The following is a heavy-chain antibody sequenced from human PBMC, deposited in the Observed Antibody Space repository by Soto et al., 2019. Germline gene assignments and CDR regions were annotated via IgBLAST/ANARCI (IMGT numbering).Heavy chain of an antibody. CDR1: GFTFSSYA. CDR3: ARDYYDSSGPADAFDI. V-gene: IGHV3-30-3*01. D-gene: IGHD3-22*01. J-gene: IGHJ3*02. Sequence: GGSLRLSCAASGFTFSSYAMHWVRQAPGKGLEWVAVISYDGSNKYYADSVKGRFTISRDNSKNTLYLQMNSLRAEDTAVYYCARDYYDSSGPADAFDIWGQGTMVTVSS. CDR2: ISYDGSNK.